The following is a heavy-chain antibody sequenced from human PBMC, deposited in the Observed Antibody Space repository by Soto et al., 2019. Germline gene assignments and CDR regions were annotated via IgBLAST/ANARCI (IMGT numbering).Heavy chain of an antibody. CDR1: GGSISSGGYY. CDR3: AREIVVVPADFDP. Sequence: SLTCTVSGGSISSGGYYWSWIRQHPGKGLEWIGYIYYSGSTYYNPSLKSRVTISVDTSKNQFSLKLSSVTAADTAVYYCAREIVVVPADFDPWGQGTLVTVSS. D-gene: IGHD2-2*01. J-gene: IGHJ5*02. CDR2: IYYSGST. V-gene: IGHV4-31*03.